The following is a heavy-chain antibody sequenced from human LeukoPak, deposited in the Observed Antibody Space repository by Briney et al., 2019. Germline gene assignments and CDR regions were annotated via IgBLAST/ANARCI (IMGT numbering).Heavy chain of an antibody. D-gene: IGHD4-23*01. CDR3: ARHDGRSGGTMGALDS. J-gene: IGHJ4*02. Sequence: SETLSLTCTVSGGSISSGSHHWGWFRQSPGKGLEWIGSIYDSRTIYYDPSLNSRVTISAVTSKNQFSLQLNSVTAADTAVYYCARHDGRSGGTMGALDSWGQGSLVTVSS. CDR1: GGSISSGSHH. V-gene: IGHV4-39*01. CDR2: IYDSRTI.